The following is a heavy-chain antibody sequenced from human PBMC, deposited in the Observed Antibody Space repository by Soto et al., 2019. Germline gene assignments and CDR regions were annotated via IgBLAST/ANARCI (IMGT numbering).Heavy chain of an antibody. CDR1: GGTFSSYA. J-gene: IGHJ4*02. V-gene: IGHV1-69*13. D-gene: IGHD3-10*01. Sequence: SVKVSCKASGGTFSSYAISWVRQAPGQGLEWMGGIIPIFGTANYAQKFQGRVTITADESTSTAYMELSSLRSEDTAVYYCARGYYGSGSYYPNLDYWGQGTLVTVSS. CDR2: IIPIFGTA. CDR3: ARGYYGSGSYYPNLDY.